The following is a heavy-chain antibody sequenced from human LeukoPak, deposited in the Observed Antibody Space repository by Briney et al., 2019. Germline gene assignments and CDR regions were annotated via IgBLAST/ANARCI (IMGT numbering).Heavy chain of an antibody. D-gene: IGHD3-3*01. J-gene: IGHJ4*02. CDR1: GGTFSSYA. CDR2: IIPIFGTA. CDR3: ARTSRGSGYYTVISKPLDY. V-gene: IGHV1-69*05. Sequence: ASVKVSCKASGGTFSSYAISWVRQAPGQGLEWMGGIIPIFGTANYAQKFQGRVTITTDESTSTAYMELSSLRSEDTAVYYCARTSRGSGYYTVISKPLDYWGQGTLVTVSS.